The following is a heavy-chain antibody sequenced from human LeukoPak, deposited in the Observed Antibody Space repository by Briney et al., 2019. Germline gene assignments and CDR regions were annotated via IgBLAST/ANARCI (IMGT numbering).Heavy chain of an antibody. CDR1: GGSFSGYY. CDR3: AGYCSGGSCYIRTDY. V-gene: IGHV4-34*01. Sequence: SETLSLTCAVYGGSFSGYYWNWIRQPPGKGLEWIGEINHSGSTNYNPSLKSRVTISVDTSKNQFSLKLSSVTAADTAVYYCAGYCSGGSCYIRTDYWGQGTLVTVSS. CDR2: INHSGST. D-gene: IGHD2-15*01. J-gene: IGHJ4*02.